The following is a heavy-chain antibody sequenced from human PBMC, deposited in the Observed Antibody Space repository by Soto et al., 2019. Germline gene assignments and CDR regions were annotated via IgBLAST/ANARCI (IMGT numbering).Heavy chain of an antibody. V-gene: IGHV4-61*01. CDR2: IYYSGST. CDR1: GGSVSSGSYY. Sequence: QVQLQASGPGLVKPSETLSLTCTVSGGSVSSGSYYWSWIRQPPGKGLEWIGYIYYSGSTNYNPSLKCRVTISVDTSKNQFSLKLSSVPAADTAVYYCARETGWELHGWFDPWGRGTMVTVSA. CDR3: ARETGWELHGWFDP. D-gene: IGHD1-26*01. J-gene: IGHJ5*02.